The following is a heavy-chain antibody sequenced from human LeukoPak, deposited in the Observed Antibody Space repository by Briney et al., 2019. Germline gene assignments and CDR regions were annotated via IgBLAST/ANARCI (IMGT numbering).Heavy chain of an antibody. CDR2: IRYDGSNK. D-gene: IGHD4-11*01. CDR3: APGTLTTVTTRASFDY. CDR1: GFTFSSYG. J-gene: IGHJ4*02. Sequence: GGSLRLSCAASGFTFSSYGMHWVRQAPGKGLEWVAFIRYDGSNKYYADSVKGRFTISRDNSKNTLYLQMNSLRAEDTAVYYWAPGTLTTVTTRASFDYWGQGTLVTVSS. V-gene: IGHV3-30*02.